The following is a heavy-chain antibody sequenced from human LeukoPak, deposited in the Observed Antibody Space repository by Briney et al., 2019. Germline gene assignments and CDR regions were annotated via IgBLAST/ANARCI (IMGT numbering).Heavy chain of an antibody. V-gene: IGHV4-59*08. CDR3: ARLYYYDSSGYPDY. CDR2: IYYSGST. J-gene: IGHJ4*02. D-gene: IGHD3-22*01. CDR1: GGSISSYY. Sequence: PSETLSLTCTVSGGSISSYYWSWIRQPPGKGLEWIGYIYYSGSTNYNPSLKSRVTISVDTSKNQFSLKLSPVTAADTAVYYCARLYYYDSSGYPDYWGQGTLVTVSS.